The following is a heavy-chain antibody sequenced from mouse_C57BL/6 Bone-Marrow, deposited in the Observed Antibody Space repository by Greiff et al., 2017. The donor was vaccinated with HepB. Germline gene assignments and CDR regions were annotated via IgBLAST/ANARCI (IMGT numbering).Heavy chain of an antibody. CDR3: ARITTVVATSYWYFDV. V-gene: IGHV5-6*01. CDR2: ISSGGSYT. Sequence: DVQLVESGGDLVKPGGSLKLSCAASGFTFSSYGMSWVRQTPDKRLEWVATISSGGSYTYYPDSVKGRFTISRDNAKNTLYLQMSSLKSEDTAMYYCARITTVVATSYWYFDVWGTGTTVTVSS. J-gene: IGHJ1*03. CDR1: GFTFSSYG. D-gene: IGHD1-1*01.